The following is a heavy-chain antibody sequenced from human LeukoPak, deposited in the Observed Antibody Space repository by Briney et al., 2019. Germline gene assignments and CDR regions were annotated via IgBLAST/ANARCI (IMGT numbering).Heavy chain of an antibody. CDR3: TVGASFDY. V-gene: IGHV1-18*04. D-gene: IGHD1-26*01. J-gene: IGHJ4*02. CDR2: ISAYNGNT. CDR1: GYTFTGYY. Sequence: ASVKVSCKASGYTFTGYYMHWVRQPPGQGLEWMGWISAYNGNTNYAQKLQGRVTMTTDTSTSTAYMELRSLRSDDTAVYYCTVGASFDYWGQGTLVTVSS.